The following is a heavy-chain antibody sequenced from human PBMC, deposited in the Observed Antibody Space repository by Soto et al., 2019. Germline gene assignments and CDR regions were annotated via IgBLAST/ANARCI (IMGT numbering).Heavy chain of an antibody. V-gene: IGHV3-30-3*01. CDR3: ARIRHYYDSSSYYFKAYAFDI. Sequence: PGGSLRLSCAASGFTFSSYAMHWVRQAPGKGLEWVAVISYDGSNKYYADSVKGRFTISRDNSKNTLYLQMNSLRAEDTAVYYCARIRHYYDSSSYYFKAYAFDIWGQGTMVTVSS. CDR2: ISYDGSNK. J-gene: IGHJ3*02. CDR1: GFTFSSYA. D-gene: IGHD3-22*01.